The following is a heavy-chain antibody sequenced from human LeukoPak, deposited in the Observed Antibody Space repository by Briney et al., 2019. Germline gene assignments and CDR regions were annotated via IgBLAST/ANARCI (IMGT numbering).Heavy chain of an antibody. J-gene: IGHJ5*02. V-gene: IGHV4-34*01. Sequence: SETLSLTCAVYGGSFSGYYWSWIRQPPGKGLEWIGEINHSGSTNYNPSLKSRVTISVDTSKNQFSLKLSSVTAADTAVYYCARERGYCSGGSCRPGYNWFNPWGQGTLVTVSS. CDR1: GGSFSGYY. D-gene: IGHD2-15*01. CDR3: ARERGYCSGGSCRPGYNWFNP. CDR2: INHSGST.